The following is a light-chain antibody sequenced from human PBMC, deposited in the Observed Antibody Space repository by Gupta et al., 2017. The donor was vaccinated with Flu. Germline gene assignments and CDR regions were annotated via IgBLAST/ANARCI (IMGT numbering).Light chain of an antibody. V-gene: IGKV1-39*01. CDR3: RKASSNQGT. Sequence: DIQMTQSPSSLSASVGDRVTITCRASQNINIYLNWYQQRPGKAPRLLSYAASEWRSGVPSRFSGRGSGTECTPTIKSLQPEDLATDYGRKASSNQGTFGQGTKVEIK. CDR2: AAS. CDR1: QNINIY. J-gene: IGKJ1*01.